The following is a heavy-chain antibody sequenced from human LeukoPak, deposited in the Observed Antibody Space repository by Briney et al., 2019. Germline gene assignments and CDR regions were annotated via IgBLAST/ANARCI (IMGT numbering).Heavy chain of an antibody. V-gene: IGHV3-21*01. J-gene: IGHJ4*02. CDR3: ARVGTRAD. D-gene: IGHD1-1*01. CDR2: ISSSSNYI. Sequence: GGSLRLSCAASGFTFSSYTMNWVRQAPGKGLEWVSSISSSSNYIHYADSLKGRFTISRDNANNSLYLQMNSLRAEDTAVYYCARVGTRADWGQGTLVTVSS. CDR1: GFTFSSYT.